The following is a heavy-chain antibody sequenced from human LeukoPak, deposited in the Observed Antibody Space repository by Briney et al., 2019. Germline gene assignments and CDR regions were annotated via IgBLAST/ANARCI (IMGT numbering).Heavy chain of an antibody. J-gene: IGHJ3*02. D-gene: IGHD1-1*01. Sequence: GGSLRLSCAASGFTFSKYNMNWVRQAPGKGLEWVSSISSRSRYIYYADSVQGRFTISRDNAKNSLYLQMNSLTAEDTAVYYCARKMKTGDRVGSFDIWGQGTMVTVSS. V-gene: IGHV3-21*01. CDR2: ISSRSRYI. CDR1: GFTFSKYN. CDR3: ARKMKTGDRVGSFDI.